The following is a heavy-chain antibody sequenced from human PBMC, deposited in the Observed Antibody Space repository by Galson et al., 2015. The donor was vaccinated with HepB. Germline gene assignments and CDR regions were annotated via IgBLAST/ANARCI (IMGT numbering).Heavy chain of an antibody. CDR3: ARGKGRQVLLDYHYYGMDV. CDR2: ITQSGST. Sequence: SESLSLTCAVFGGSFSTYYWTWIRQPPGKGLEWIGEITQSGSTHSNPSLKRRVTMSMDTSKNQFSLKVRSVTAADTAVYYWARGKGRQVLLDYHYYGMDVWGQGTTVSVSS. D-gene: IGHD3-3*01. V-gene: IGHV4-34*01. J-gene: IGHJ6*01. CDR1: GGSFSTYY.